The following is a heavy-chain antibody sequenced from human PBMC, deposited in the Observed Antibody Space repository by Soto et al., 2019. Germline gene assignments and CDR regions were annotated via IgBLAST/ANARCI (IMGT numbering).Heavy chain of an antibody. Sequence: EVQLVESGGGLVKPGGSLRLSCAASGFTFSSYSMNWVRQAPGKGLEWVSSISSSSGYIYYADSVKGRFTISRDNAKNSLYLQMNSLRAEDTAVYYCARDRGRGTDTSPFDYWGQGTLVTVSS. CDR3: ARDRGRGTDTSPFDY. CDR2: ISSSSGYI. CDR1: GFTFSSYS. J-gene: IGHJ4*02. V-gene: IGHV3-21*01. D-gene: IGHD3-10*01.